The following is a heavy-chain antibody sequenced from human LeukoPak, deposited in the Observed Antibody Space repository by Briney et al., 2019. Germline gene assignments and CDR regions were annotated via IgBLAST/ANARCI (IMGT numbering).Heavy chain of an antibody. D-gene: IGHD2-8*01. J-gene: IGHJ4*02. V-gene: IGHV3-23*01. Sequence: GGSLRLSCAASGFTFSSYAMSWVRQAPGKGLEWVSAISGRGGSTYYADSVKGRFTISRDNSKNTLYLQMNSLRAEDTAVYYCAKEIVLMVYAILGYWGQGTLVTVSS. CDR2: ISGRGGST. CDR3: AKEIVLMVYAILGY. CDR1: GFTFSSYA.